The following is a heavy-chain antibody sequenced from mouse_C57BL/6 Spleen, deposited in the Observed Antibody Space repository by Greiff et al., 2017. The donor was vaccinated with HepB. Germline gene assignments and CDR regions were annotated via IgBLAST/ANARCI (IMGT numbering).Heavy chain of an antibody. V-gene: IGHV1-26*01. CDR1: GYTFTDYY. D-gene: IGHD1-1*01. Sequence: VQLQQSGPELVKPGASVKISCKASGYTFTDYYMNWVKQSHGKSLEWIGDINPNNGGTSYNQKFKGKATLTVDKSSSTAYMQLRSLTSEDSAVYYCARWDYGSRDYDMDYWGQGTSVTVSS. CDR2: INPNNGGT. CDR3: ARWDYGSRDYDMDY. J-gene: IGHJ4*01.